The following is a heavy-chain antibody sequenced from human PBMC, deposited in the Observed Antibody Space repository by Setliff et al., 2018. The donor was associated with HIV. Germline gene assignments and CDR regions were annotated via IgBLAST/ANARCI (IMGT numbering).Heavy chain of an antibody. CDR2: IYYTGST. D-gene: IGHD2-15*01. Sequence: TSETLSLTCTVSGGSISTYFWSWVRQTPGKGLEWIGYIYYTGSTSYNPSFRSRVTISVDTSKNQFSLQLKHVTAADTAIYYCAREQYHFVVDYYYYYGMDVWGQGNTVTVSS. CDR3: AREQYHFVVDYYYYYGMDV. CDR1: GGSISTYF. V-gene: IGHV4-59*12. J-gene: IGHJ6*02.